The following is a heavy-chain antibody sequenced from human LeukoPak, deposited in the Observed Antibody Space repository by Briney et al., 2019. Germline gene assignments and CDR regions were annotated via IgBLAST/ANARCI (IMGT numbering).Heavy chain of an antibody. D-gene: IGHD3-10*01. CDR2: ISTSSSYI. CDR3: ATHELKDAFDI. V-gene: IGHV3-21*01. CDR1: GFTFSSYT. Sequence: PGGSLRLSCAASGFTFSSYTMNWVRQAPGKGLEWVSSISTSSSYIYYADSLKGRFTISRDNAKNSLYLQMNSLRAEDTAVYYCATHELKDAFDIWGQGTMVTVSS. J-gene: IGHJ3*02.